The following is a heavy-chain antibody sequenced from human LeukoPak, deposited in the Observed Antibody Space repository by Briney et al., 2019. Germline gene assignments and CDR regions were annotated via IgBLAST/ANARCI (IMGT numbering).Heavy chain of an antibody. CDR2: IIPIFGTA. J-gene: IGHJ5*02. CDR1: GGTFSSYA. Sequence: ASVKVSCKASGGTFSSYAISWVRQAPGQGLEWMGGIIPIFGTANYAQKFQGRVTITADESTSTAYMELSSLRSVDTAVYYCARAEPGWFDPWGQGTLVTVSS. V-gene: IGHV1-69*13. D-gene: IGHD1-14*01. CDR3: ARAEPGWFDP.